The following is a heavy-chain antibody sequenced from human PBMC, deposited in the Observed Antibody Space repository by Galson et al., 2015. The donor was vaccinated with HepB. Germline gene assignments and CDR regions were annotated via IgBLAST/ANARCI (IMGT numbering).Heavy chain of an antibody. Sequence: SLRLSCAASGFTFRNYAMNWVRQAPGQGLEWVAVISFDGNKKYYADSVKGRFTISRDNSKNTLYLQMSSLSADATGLYFCARGKAIFGVVTHDAFDIWGQGTMVSVSS. CDR2: ISFDGNKK. J-gene: IGHJ3*02. CDR1: GFTFRNYA. CDR3: ARGKAIFGVVTHDAFDI. D-gene: IGHD3-3*01. V-gene: IGHV3-30-3*01.